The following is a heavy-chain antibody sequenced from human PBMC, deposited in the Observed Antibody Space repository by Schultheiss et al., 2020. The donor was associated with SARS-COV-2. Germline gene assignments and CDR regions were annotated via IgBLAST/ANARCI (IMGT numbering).Heavy chain of an antibody. Sequence: GGSLRLSCAASGFTFSDYYMSWIRQAPGKGLEWVSYISSSSSYTNYADSVKGRFTISRDNAKNSLYLQMNSLRAEDTAVYYCARLLYSSGWVDYWGQGTLVTVSS. CDR2: ISSSSSYT. V-gene: IGHV3-11*06. J-gene: IGHJ4*02. CDR3: ARLLYSSGWVDY. CDR1: GFTFSDYY. D-gene: IGHD6-19*01.